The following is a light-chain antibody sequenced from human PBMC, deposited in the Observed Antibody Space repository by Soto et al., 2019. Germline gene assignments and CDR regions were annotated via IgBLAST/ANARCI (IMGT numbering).Light chain of an antibody. V-gene: IGKV3-11*01. J-gene: IGKJ4*01. Sequence: EIVLTQSPATLSLSPGERGTLSCRASQSVSSYLAWYQQKPGQAPRLLIYDASNRAPGIPARFSGSGSGTDFTLTISSLEPEDFAVYYCQQRSNWPELTFGGGTKVEIK. CDR1: QSVSSY. CDR2: DAS. CDR3: QQRSNWPELT.